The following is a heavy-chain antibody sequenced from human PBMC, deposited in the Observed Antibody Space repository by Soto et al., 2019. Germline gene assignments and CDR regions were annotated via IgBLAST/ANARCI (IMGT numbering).Heavy chain of an antibody. J-gene: IGHJ4*02. CDR3: AKRSGDFWSGFLDF. D-gene: IGHD3-3*01. CDR2: ISGSGGTT. CDR1: GFTFSNYA. V-gene: IGHV3-23*01. Sequence: EVQLLESGGGLVQPGGSLRLSCAASGFTFSNYAMNWVRQAPGKGLEWVSAISGSGGTTYYADSVKGRFTISRDNSKNTLYLQVNSLRVEDTAVYYCAKRSGDFWSGFLDFWGQGTLVIVSS.